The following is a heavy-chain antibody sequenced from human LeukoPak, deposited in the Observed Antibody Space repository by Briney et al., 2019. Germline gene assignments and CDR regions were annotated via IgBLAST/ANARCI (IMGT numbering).Heavy chain of an antibody. Sequence: PSETLSLTCTVSGGSTSSYYWSWIRQPPGRGLEWIGYIYYSGSTNYNPSLKSRVTISVDTSKNQFSLKLSSVTAADTAVYYCARVIYGDYETNWFDPWGQGTLVTVSS. CDR3: ARVIYGDYETNWFDP. CDR2: IYYSGST. D-gene: IGHD4-17*01. CDR1: GGSTSSYY. V-gene: IGHV4-59*08. J-gene: IGHJ5*02.